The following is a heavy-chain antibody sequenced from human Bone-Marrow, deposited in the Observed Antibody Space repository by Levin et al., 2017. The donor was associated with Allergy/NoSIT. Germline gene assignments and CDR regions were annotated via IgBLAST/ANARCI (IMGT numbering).Heavy chain of an antibody. CDR2: INKDGSSI. Sequence: SCAASGFTFSSYWMHWVRQVPGKGLVWVSRINKDGSSIGYAASVKGRFTISRDNAKNTLYLQMNSLRAEDTAVYYCARGSNYYYYYPMDVWGQGTTVTVSS. J-gene: IGHJ6*02. CDR1: GFTFSSYW. CDR3: ARGSNYYYYYPMDV. V-gene: IGHV3-74*01.